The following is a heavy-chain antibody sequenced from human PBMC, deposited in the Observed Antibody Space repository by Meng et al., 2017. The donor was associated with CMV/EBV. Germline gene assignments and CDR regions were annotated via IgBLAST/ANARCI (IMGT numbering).Heavy chain of an antibody. CDR3: AHRGSYGYHGY. CDR1: GFSPSTSGVG. J-gene: IGHJ4*02. V-gene: IGHV2-5*02. Sequence: HIPLKESAPTLGKPTQTPTLPCPFSGFSPSTSGVGVGWIRQPPGKALEWLALIYWDDDKRYSPSLKSRLTITKDTSKNQVVLTMTNMDPVDTATYYCAHRGSYGYHGYWGQGTLVTVSS. D-gene: IGHD5-18*01. CDR2: IYWDDDK.